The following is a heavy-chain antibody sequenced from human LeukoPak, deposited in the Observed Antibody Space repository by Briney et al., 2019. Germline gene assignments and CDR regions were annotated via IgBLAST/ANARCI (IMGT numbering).Heavy chain of an antibody. CDR1: GYTFTGYY. V-gene: IGHV1-2*02. CDR2: INPNSGVT. J-gene: IGHJ1*01. D-gene: IGHD6-19*01. CDR3: ARRGAVPVEYLQY. Sequence: ASVKASCKASGYTFTGYYIHWVRQAPGQGLEWMGWINPNSGVTNYAQNFQGRVTMTRDTSISTAYMELSRLTSDDTAVYYCARRGAVPVEYLQYWGQGTLVTVSS.